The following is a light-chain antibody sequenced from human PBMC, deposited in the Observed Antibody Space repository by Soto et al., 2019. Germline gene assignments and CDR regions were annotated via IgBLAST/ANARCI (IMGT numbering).Light chain of an antibody. CDR3: QSYESGLTNEV. Sequence: QSVLTQPASVSGSPGQSITISCTGTSSDVGGYNYVSWYQQHPGKAPKLMIYEVSNRPSGVSNRFSGSKSGNTASLTISGLQAEDEADYYCQSYESGLTNEVFGGGTKLTVL. V-gene: IGLV2-14*01. CDR2: EVS. J-gene: IGLJ2*01. CDR1: SSDVGGYNY.